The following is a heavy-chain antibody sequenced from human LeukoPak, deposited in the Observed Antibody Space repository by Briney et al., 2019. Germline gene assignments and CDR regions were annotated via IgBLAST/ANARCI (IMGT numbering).Heavy chain of an antibody. CDR2: ISAHNGYT. V-gene: IGHV1-18*01. CDR1: GYTFNNYG. Sequence: ASVKVSCKASGYTFNNYGINWVRQAPGQGLEWMGWISAHNGYTKYAQKVQGRVTLTTDTSASTAYMELKSLKSDDTAIYYCARGGSFGTYWGQGTLVTVSS. D-gene: IGHD3-10*01. CDR3: ARGGSFGTY. J-gene: IGHJ4*02.